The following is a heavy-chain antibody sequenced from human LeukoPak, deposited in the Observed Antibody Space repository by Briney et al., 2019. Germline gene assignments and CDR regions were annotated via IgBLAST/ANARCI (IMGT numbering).Heavy chain of an antibody. Sequence: GGSLRLSCAASGFIFSDYAMNWVRQAPGKGLEWISAISHIGTSTYYADSVKGRFTISRDNSKNTVFLQMNSLKVEDTAVYYCVKQSTGSNWFDPWGQGTLVTVPS. J-gene: IGHJ5*02. V-gene: IGHV3-23*01. CDR2: ISHIGTST. CDR1: GFIFSDYA. CDR3: VKQSTGSNWFDP.